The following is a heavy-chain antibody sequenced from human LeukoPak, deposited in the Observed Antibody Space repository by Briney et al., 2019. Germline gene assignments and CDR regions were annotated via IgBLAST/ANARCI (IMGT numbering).Heavy chain of an antibody. CDR1: GYSISSGYY. J-gene: IGHJ3*01. CDR3: ARHSQWGIIPWAFDV. CDR2: IFHSGST. D-gene: IGHD3-16*02. Sequence: SETLSSTCAVSGYSISSGYYWGWIRQPPGKGLEWIATIFHSGSTYYNPSLESRVTISVDTSRNQFSLRLRSVTAADTAMYYCARHSQWGIIPWAFDVWGQGTMVTVSS. V-gene: IGHV4-38-2*01.